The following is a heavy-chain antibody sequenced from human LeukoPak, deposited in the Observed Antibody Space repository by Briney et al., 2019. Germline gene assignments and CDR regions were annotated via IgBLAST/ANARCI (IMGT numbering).Heavy chain of an antibody. D-gene: IGHD1-1*01. J-gene: IGHJ3*02. CDR1: GGTFSSYA. CDR2: IIPIFGTA. CDR3: ARDRPGRLPEDAFDI. V-gene: IGHV1-69*13. Sequence: ASVKVSCKASGGTFSSYAISWVRQAPGQGLEWMGGIIPIFGTANYAQKFQGRVTITADESTSTAYMELSSLRAEDTAVYYCARDRPGRLPEDAFDIWGQGTMVTVSS.